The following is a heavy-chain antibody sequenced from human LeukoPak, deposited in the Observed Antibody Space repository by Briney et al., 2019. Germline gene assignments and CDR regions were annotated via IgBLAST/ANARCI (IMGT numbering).Heavy chain of an antibody. D-gene: IGHD3-22*01. J-gene: IGHJ4*02. CDR1: GFTFSTYE. CDR3: ARNSDYYDYSPQSA. CDR2: ISTSGTTI. Sequence: GGSLRLSCAASGFTFSTYEMNWVRQAPGKGLEWVSYISTSGTTIYYADSVKGRFLISRDNSKNMLFLQMNSLIIEDTAVYYCARNSDYYDYSPQSAWGQGTLVTVSS. V-gene: IGHV3-48*03.